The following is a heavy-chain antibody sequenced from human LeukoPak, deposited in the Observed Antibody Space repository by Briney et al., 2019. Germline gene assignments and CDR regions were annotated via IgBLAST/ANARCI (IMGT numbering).Heavy chain of an antibody. J-gene: IGHJ4*02. CDR2: IWYDGGNK. D-gene: IGHD6-6*01. CDR3: ARGPWQLAGGNLFSYFDY. V-gene: IGHV3-33*01. CDR1: GFTFSSYG. Sequence: GRSLRLSCAASGFTFSSYGMHWVRQAPGKGLEWVAVIWYDGGNKYYADSVKGRFTISRDNSKSTLYLQMNSLRAEDTAVYYCARGPWQLAGGNLFSYFDYWGQGTLVTVSS.